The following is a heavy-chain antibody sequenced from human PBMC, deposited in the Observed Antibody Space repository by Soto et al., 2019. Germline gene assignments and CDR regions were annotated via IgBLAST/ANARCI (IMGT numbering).Heavy chain of an antibody. CDR2: ISGGGSNT. V-gene: IGHV3-23*01. CDR1: GFPFSSYV. CDR3: AKDSNKYSSSLRGRYFDY. D-gene: IGHD4-4*01. Sequence: PAESLRLSCAASGFPFSSYVMSWIRQAPGKGLEWVSGISGGGSNTFYADSVKRRFTISRANSKNTLHLQMNSMGAEDTAVYYCAKDSNKYSSSLRGRYFDYWGQGIEVTVSS. J-gene: IGHJ4*02.